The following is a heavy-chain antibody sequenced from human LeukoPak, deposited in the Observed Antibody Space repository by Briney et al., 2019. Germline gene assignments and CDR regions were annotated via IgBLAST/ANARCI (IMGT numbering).Heavy chain of an antibody. CDR1: GDSVSSNSAA. D-gene: IGHD6-19*01. J-gene: IGHJ3*02. Sequence: SQTLSLTFAISGDSVSSNSAAWNWIRQSPSRGLEWLGRTYYSSKWYNDYAVSVKSRITINPDTSKNQFSLQLNSVTPEDTALYYCARGAVAVRNAFDIWGQGTMVTVSS. CDR3: ARGAVAVRNAFDI. V-gene: IGHV6-1*01. CDR2: TYYSSKWYN.